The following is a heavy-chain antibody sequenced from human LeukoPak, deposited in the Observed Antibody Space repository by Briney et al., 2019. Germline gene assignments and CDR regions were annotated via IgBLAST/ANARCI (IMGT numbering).Heavy chain of an antibody. D-gene: IGHD2-15*01. J-gene: IGHJ5*02. CDR2: INPNSGGT. CDR1: GYTFTGYY. Sequence: ASVKVSCKASGYTFTGYYMHWVRQPPGQGLEWMGWINPNSGGTNYAQKFQGRVTMTRDTSISTAYMELSRLRSDDTAVYYCARARRVVIAATPTRFDPWGKGTLVTVSS. V-gene: IGHV1-2*02. CDR3: ARARRVVIAATPTRFDP.